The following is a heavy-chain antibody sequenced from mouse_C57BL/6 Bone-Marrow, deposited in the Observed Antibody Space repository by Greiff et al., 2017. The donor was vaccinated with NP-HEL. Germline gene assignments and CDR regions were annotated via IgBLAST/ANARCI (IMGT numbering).Heavy chain of an antibody. J-gene: IGHJ4*01. CDR1: GFTFSSYG. D-gene: IGHD1-1*01. CDR2: ISSGGSYT. CDR3: ARRGTTVSYAMDY. V-gene: IGHV5-6*01. Sequence: EVQRVESGGDLVKPGGSLKLSCAASGFTFSSYGMSWVRQTPDKRLEWVATISSGGSYTYYPDSVKGRFTISRDNAKNTLYLQMSSLKSEDTAMYYCARRGTTVSYAMDYWGQGTSVTVSS.